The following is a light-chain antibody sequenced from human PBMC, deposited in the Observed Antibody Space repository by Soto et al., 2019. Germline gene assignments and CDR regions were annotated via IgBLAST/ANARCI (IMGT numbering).Light chain of an antibody. Sequence: DIQMTQSPSSLSASVGDRVTITCRASQSIRTYLHWYQQKPGKAPKLLLYAASSLQSGVPSRFSGSGSGTDFTLTINSLQPEDFAAYYCQQSYSTLTFGGGTKVEIK. J-gene: IGKJ4*01. CDR3: QQSYSTLT. CDR1: QSIRTY. CDR2: AAS. V-gene: IGKV1-39*01.